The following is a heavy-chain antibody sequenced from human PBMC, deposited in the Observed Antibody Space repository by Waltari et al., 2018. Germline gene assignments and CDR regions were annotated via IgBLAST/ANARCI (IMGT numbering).Heavy chain of an antibody. CDR1: GVVFTRSV. V-gene: IGHV3-23*04. CDR3: AKDADLMAVVAGNFLGNGVFDH. CDR2: ISTSGRSP. J-gene: IGHJ4*02. D-gene: IGHD2-15*01. Sequence: DVKLVASGGRLLLPGGSLRLSRPASGVVFTRSVMNSVRQVRGKGLEWVSAISTSGRSPNYAESVEGRFSISRDKSKNTVDLQMNSLRAEDTAMYYCAKDADLMAVVAGNFLGNGVFDHWGQGALVTVAS.